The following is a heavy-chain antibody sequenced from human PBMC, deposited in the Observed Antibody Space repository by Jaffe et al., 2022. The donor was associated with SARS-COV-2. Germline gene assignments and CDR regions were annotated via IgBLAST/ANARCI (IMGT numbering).Heavy chain of an antibody. J-gene: IGHJ4*02. CDR1: GFTFSNAW. V-gene: IGHV3-15*01. D-gene: IGHD3-22*01. CDR3: TTDLSGYYYLLDY. Sequence: EVQLVESGGGLVKPGGSLRLSCAASGFTFSNAWMSWVRQAPGKGLEWVGRIKSKTDGGTTDYAAPVKGRFTISRDDSKNTLYLQMNSLKTEDTAVYYCTTDLSGYYYLLDYWGQGTLVTVSS. CDR2: IKSKTDGGTT.